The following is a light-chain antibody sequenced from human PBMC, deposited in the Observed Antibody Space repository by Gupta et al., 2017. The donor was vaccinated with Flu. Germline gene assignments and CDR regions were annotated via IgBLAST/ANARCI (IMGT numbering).Light chain of an antibody. V-gene: IGKV3-20*01. Sequence: GTLSLSPGERATLSFMSSQSISSDSLAWYQQKPGRTPRLLLYSPFTSFNGMLDTFSGSRSARXFTLTIXGLVPQDFAVTFCWHACDSVSSFGXGTKLEIK. CDR1: QSISSDS. CDR2: SPF. CDR3: WHACDSVSS. J-gene: IGKJ2*01.